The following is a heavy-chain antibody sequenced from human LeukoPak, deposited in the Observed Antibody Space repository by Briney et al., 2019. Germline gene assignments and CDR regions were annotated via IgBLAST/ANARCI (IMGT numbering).Heavy chain of an antibody. V-gene: IGHV1-69*13. Sequence: SAKVSCKASGGTFSSYAISWVRQAPGQGLEWMGGIIPIFGTANYAQKFQGRVTITADESTSTAYMELSSLRSEDTAVYYCARDGYCSSTSCYAIGYYYGMDVWGQGTTVTVSS. D-gene: IGHD2-2*03. CDR1: GGTFSSYA. CDR2: IIPIFGTA. J-gene: IGHJ6*02. CDR3: ARDGYCSSTSCYAIGYYYGMDV.